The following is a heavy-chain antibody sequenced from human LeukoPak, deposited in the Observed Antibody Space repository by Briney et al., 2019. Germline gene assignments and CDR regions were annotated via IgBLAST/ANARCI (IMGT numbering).Heavy chain of an antibody. J-gene: IGHJ4*02. Sequence: SETLSLTCAVYGGSFSGNYWSWIRQPPGKGLEWIGEINHSRSTNYNPSLKSRVTMSVDTSKNQFSLKLSSVTAADTAVYYCARDLKYSSSDQFDYWGQGTLVTASS. CDR1: GGSFSGNY. D-gene: IGHD6-6*01. V-gene: IGHV4-34*01. CDR3: ARDLKYSSSDQFDY. CDR2: INHSRST.